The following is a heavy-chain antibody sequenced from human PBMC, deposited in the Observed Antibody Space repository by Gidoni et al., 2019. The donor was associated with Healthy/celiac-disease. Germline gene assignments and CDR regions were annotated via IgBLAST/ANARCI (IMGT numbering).Heavy chain of an antibody. CDR3: ARTVDTAMGTGYYGMDV. J-gene: IGHJ6*02. Sequence: QLQLQESGPGLVKPSETLSLTCTVSGGSISSSSYYWGWIRQPPGKGLEWIGSIYYSGSTYYNPSLKSRVTISVDTSKNQFSLKLSSVTAADTAVYYCARTVDTAMGTGYYGMDVWGQGTTVTVSS. V-gene: IGHV4-39*01. D-gene: IGHD5-18*01. CDR2: IYYSGST. CDR1: GGSISSSSYY.